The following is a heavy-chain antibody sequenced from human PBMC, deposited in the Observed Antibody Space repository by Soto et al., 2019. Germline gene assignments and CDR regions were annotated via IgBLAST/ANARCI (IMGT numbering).Heavy chain of an antibody. Sequence: ASVKVSCKASGYTFTSYDINWVRQATGQGLEWMGWMNPNSGNTGYAQKFQGRVTMTRNTSISTAYMELSSLRSEDTAVYYCARGRYCSSTSCRWFGPWGQGTLVTVSS. J-gene: IGHJ5*02. V-gene: IGHV1-8*01. D-gene: IGHD2-2*01. CDR2: MNPNSGNT. CDR1: GYTFTSYD. CDR3: ARGRYCSSTSCRWFGP.